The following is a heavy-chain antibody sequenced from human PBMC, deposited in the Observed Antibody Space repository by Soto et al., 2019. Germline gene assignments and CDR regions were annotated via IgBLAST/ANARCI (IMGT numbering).Heavy chain of an antibody. J-gene: IGHJ4*02. D-gene: IGHD6-13*01. CDR2: IYYSGRT. CDR3: ARHRSSSRWYGYYFDY. Sequence: QLQLQESGPGLVKPSETLSLTCTVSGGSISSSSYYWGWIRQPPGKGLAWIGSIYYSGRTYYNPSLKSRVTISVETSKNQFSLKLSSVTAADTAVYYCARHRSSSRWYGYYFDYWGQGTLVTVSS. CDR1: GGSISSSSYY. V-gene: IGHV4-39*01.